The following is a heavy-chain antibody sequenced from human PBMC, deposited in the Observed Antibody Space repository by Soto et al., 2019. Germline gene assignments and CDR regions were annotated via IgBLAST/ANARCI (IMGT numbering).Heavy chain of an antibody. Sequence: PSETLSLTCTVSGDSISSYYWSWIRQPPGKGLEWIGYIYYSGSANYNPSLKSRVTISVDTSKNQFSLKLSSVTAADTAVYYCARSNGDYGEYRSQGTLVTVSS. D-gene: IGHD4-17*01. CDR2: IYYSGSA. V-gene: IGHV4-59*01. CDR1: GDSISSYY. J-gene: IGHJ4*02. CDR3: ARSNGDYGEY.